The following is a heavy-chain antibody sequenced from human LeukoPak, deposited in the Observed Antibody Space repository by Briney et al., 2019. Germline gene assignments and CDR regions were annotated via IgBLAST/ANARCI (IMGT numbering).Heavy chain of an antibody. CDR1: GFTFSSHG. Sequence: GGSLRLSCAASGFTFSSHGMDWVRQAPGMGLEWVSGVSPSGDITYYADSVKGRFAISRDNSRNTVYFQLNTLRSDDTAVYYCAKDIDWGRFDVWGRGTLVTVSS. V-gene: IGHV3-23*01. D-gene: IGHD7-27*01. J-gene: IGHJ2*01. CDR3: AKDIDWGRFDV. CDR2: VSPSGDIT.